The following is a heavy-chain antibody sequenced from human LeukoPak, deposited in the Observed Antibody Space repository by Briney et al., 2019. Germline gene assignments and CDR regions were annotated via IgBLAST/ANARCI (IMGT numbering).Heavy chain of an antibody. J-gene: IGHJ6*03. CDR1: GFTSDDYA. CDR3: VKDIYSSPYYYMDV. CDR2: ISWNSDTA. V-gene: IGHV3-9*02. Sequence: GGSLRLSCAASGFTSDDYAMHWVRHAPGKGLEWVSGISWNSDTAGYADSVKGRFTISRDNANNSLYLQMNNLRPEDTALYYCVKDIYSSPYYYMDVWGTGTTVTVSS. D-gene: IGHD6-13*01.